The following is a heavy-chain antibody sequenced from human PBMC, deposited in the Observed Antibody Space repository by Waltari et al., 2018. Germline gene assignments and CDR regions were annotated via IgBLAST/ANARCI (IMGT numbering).Heavy chain of an antibody. D-gene: IGHD6-19*01. CDR3: ARRGALAGIFDY. J-gene: IGHJ4*02. Sequence: EVQLVESGGGLVKPGGPRGLPGAASGFPCSTYSINWARQAPGKGLEWVSSISSSSSYIYYADSVKGRFTISRDNAKNSLYLQMNSLRAEDTAVYYCARRGALAGIFDYWGQGTLVTVSS. V-gene: IGHV3-21*01. CDR2: ISSSSSYI. CDR1: GFPCSTYS.